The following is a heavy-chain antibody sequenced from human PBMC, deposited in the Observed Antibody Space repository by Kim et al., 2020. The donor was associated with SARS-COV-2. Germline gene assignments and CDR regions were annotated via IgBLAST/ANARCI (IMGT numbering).Heavy chain of an antibody. CDR3: ARDFAAGRAYYYYMDV. Sequence: SMEGRFTISKDNAKNSLYLKMNSLRAADTAVYYCARDFAAGRAYYYYMDVWGKGTTVTVSS. J-gene: IGHJ6*03. V-gene: IGHV3-21*01. D-gene: IGHD6-19*01.